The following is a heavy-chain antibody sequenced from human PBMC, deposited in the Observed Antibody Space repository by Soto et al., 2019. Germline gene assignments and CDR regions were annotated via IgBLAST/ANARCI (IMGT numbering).Heavy chain of an antibody. J-gene: IGHJ4*02. CDR2: ISYDGGKT. CDR1: GFTFSGYA. CDR3: ATANKNWELFY. D-gene: IGHD1-26*01. Sequence: QVQLVESVGGVVQPGRSLRLSCAASGFTFSGYAMHWVRQAPGTGLEWVAVISYDGGKTYHADSVRGRFTISRDNSKNTLYLQMNSLRAEYTAVYYCATANKNWELFYWGQGTLVTVSS. V-gene: IGHV3-30-3*01.